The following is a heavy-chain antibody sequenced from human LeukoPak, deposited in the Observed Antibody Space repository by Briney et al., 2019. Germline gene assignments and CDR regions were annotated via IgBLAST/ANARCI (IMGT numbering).Heavy chain of an antibody. CDR2: IKQDGSEN. J-gene: IGHJ3*02. V-gene: IGHV3-7*01. D-gene: IGHD7-27*01. CDR3: ARDLGWGNDAFDI. CDR1: GFTFNNYW. Sequence: GGSLRLSCAASGFTFNNYWMSWVRQAPGKGLEWVANIKQDGSENYYVDSVKGRFTISRDNAKNSLYLQMNSLRAEDTAVYYCARDLGWGNDAFDIWGQGTMVTVSS.